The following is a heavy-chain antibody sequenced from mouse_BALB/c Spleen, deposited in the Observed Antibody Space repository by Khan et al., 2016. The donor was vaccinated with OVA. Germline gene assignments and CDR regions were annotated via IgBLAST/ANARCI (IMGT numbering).Heavy chain of an antibody. V-gene: IGHV1-77*01. CDR1: GYTFTDYD. D-gene: IGHD2-1*01. CDR2: IYPGSGRT. CDR3: AKIFYGNSYAMDY. J-gene: IGHJ4*01. Sequence: QVQLKESGPELVKPGASVKMSCKASGYTFTDYDIRWVKQRTGQGLEWIGEIYPGSGRTYYNEKFKGKATLTADKSSNTAYMQLSSLTSEDSAAYFCAKIFYGNSYAMDYWGQGTAVTVSS.